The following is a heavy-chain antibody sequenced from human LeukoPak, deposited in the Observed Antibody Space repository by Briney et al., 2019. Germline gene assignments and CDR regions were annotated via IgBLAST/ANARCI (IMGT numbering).Heavy chain of an antibody. CDR3: ARDMAADGFDP. D-gene: IGHD3-10*01. CDR2: IIPIFGTA. Sequence: ASVKVSCKASGGTFSSYAISWVRQAPGQGLEWMGGIIPIFGTANYAQKFQGRVTITADESTSTAYVELSSLRSEDTVVYYCARDMAADGFDPWGQGTLVTVSS. V-gene: IGHV1-69*13. CDR1: GGTFSSYA. J-gene: IGHJ5*02.